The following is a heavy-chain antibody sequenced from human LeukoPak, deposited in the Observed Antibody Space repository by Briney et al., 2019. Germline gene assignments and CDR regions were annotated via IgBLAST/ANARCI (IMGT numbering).Heavy chain of an antibody. V-gene: IGHV1-18*01. D-gene: IGHD6-19*01. CDR1: GYTFKTYA. CDR3: ARDPSNTSGWYIYFDY. Sequence: ASVKVSCKASGYTFKTYAISWVRQAPGQGLEWMGWISTYNGDTKYAQKFQGRVTMTTDTSTSTAYMELRSLRSDDTAVYSCARDPSNTSGWYIYFDYWGQGTLVTVSS. J-gene: IGHJ4*02. CDR2: ISTYNGDT.